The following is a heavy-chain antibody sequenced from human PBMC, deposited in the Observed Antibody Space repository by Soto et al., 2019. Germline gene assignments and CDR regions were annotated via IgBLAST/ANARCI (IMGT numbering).Heavy chain of an antibody. V-gene: IGHV1-24*01. CDR2: FNPADGKT. CDR3: ARASYGSGSYSSDYFDY. J-gene: IGHJ4*02. CDR1: GYAVSELS. D-gene: IGHD3-10*01. Sequence: AAVKVSCKVSGYAVSELSMHWVRQAPGKGLEWMGGFNPADGKTIYAQKFQGRVTMTADTSTGTAHMELSSLRSEDTAVYYCARASYGSGSYSSDYFDYWGRGTLGTGSS.